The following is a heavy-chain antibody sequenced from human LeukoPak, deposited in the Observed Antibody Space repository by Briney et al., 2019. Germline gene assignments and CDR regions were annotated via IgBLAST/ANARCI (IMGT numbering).Heavy chain of an antibody. CDR2: IYKKDNFYAT. D-gene: IGHD1-26*01. V-gene: IGHV3-73*01. Sequence: GGSLRLSCAASGFTFSSSAIHWVRQPSGKGLEWVGYIYKKDNFYATTSAASVTGRFTISRDDSKNTAYLQMNSLKTEDTALYYCTRDSETYNWRDPWGQGTLVTVSS. CDR3: TRDSETYNWRDP. J-gene: IGHJ5*02. CDR1: GFTFSSSA.